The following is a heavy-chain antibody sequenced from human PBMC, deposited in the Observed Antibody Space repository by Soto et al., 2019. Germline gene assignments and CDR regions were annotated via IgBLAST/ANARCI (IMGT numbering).Heavy chain of an antibody. J-gene: IGHJ4*01. CDR2: IIPIFGTA. CDR1: GGTFSSYA. D-gene: IGHD6-6*01. Sequence: SVKVSCKASGGTFSSYAISWVRQAPGQGLEWMGGIIPIFGTANYAQKFQGRVTITADESTSTAYMELSSLRSEDTAVYYCARVGQLVSDFDSWRHGTLVTVSS. CDR3: ARVGQLVSDFDS. V-gene: IGHV1-69*13.